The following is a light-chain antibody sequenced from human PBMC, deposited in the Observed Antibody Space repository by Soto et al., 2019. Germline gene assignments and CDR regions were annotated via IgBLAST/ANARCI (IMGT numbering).Light chain of an antibody. Sequence: QTVVTQPPSASASLGASVRLTCTLHSGHSSYAIAWHQQQPETGPQYLMKINSDGSHSKGGGIPDRFSGSSSGAERYLTISSLQSEDEADYYCQAWGTGMVFGGGTKLTVL. CDR2: INSDGSH. V-gene: IGLV4-69*01. J-gene: IGLJ2*01. CDR3: QAWGTGMV. CDR1: SGHSSYA.